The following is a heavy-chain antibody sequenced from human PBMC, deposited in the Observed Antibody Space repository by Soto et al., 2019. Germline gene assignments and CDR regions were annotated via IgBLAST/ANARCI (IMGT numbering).Heavy chain of an antibody. D-gene: IGHD2-2*01. J-gene: IGHJ5*02. CDR3: ARVVPGAEAWFGP. CDR2: ISLYSDGT. CDR1: GYTFSNYG. V-gene: IGHV1-18*01. Sequence: ASVKVSCKTSGYTFSNYGITWVRQAPGQPLEWLGWISLYSDGTNYAQKFQGRVTMTTDTSTTTAYMELRSLRSDDTAVYYCARVVPGAEAWFGPWGQGTLVTVSS.